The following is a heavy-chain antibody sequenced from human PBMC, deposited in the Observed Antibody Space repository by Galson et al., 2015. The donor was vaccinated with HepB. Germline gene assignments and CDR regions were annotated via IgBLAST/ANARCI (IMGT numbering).Heavy chain of an antibody. CDR3: AKDVTPDNSGGLDY. Sequence: SLRLSCAASGFTFITYTMNWVRQAPGKGLEWVSAIFGRGANTYYADSVKGRFNISRDNSKNTLYLQMNSLRAEDTAVYYCAKDVTPDNSGGLDYWGQGTLVTVSS. CDR1: GFTFITYT. V-gene: IGHV3-23*01. J-gene: IGHJ4*02. D-gene: IGHD2-15*01. CDR2: IFGRGANT.